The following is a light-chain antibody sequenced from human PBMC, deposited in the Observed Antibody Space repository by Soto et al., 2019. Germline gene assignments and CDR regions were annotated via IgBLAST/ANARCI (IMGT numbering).Light chain of an antibody. V-gene: IGLV2-8*01. CDR1: SSDVGGYNY. CDR2: DVI. CDR3: SSYAGRNSWV. Sequence: QSVLTQPPSASGSPGQSVTISCTGTSSDVGGYNYVSWYQQHPGKAPKVMIYDVIKRPSGVPDRFSGSKSGNTASLTVSGLQAEDEADYYCSSYAGRNSWVFGGGTQLTVL. J-gene: IGLJ3*02.